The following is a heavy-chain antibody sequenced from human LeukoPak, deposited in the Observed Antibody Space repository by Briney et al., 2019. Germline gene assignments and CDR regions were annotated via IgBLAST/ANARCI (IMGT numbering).Heavy chain of an antibody. Sequence: GGSQRLSCAASGFTFSRYSMNWVRQAPGKGLEWVSYISSSSSTIYYADSVKGRFTISRDNAKNSLYLQMNSLRDEDTAVYYCARGLSFEVRGVIFDYWGQGTLVTVSS. CDR2: ISSSSSTI. D-gene: IGHD3-10*01. J-gene: IGHJ4*02. CDR1: GFTFSRYS. CDR3: ARGLSFEVRGVIFDY. V-gene: IGHV3-48*02.